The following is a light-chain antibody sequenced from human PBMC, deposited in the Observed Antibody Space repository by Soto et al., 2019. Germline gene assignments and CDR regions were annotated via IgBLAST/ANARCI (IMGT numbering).Light chain of an antibody. CDR3: QSYDSSLSGHVV. J-gene: IGLJ2*01. Sequence: QSALTQPASESGSPGQSITISCSGTSTDIGGYNYVSWYQQHPGKAPKLIIYEVSNRPSGVPDRFSGSKSGSTASLTISGLQAEDEADYYCQSYDSSLSGHVVFGGGTKLTVL. CDR1: STDIGGYNY. CDR2: EVS. V-gene: IGLV2-14*01.